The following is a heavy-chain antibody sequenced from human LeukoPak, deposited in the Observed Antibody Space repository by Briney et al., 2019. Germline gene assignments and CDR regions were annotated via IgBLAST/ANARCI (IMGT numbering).Heavy chain of an antibody. J-gene: IGHJ3*02. D-gene: IGHD6-13*01. CDR1: GYSFTSYW. V-gene: IGHV5-51*01. Sequence: GESLKISCQGSGYSFTSYWIAWVRQMPGKGLEWMGIIYPGDSDTRYSPSFQGQVTISADKSIRTAYLQWSSLKVSDTAMYYYARPRSGSWYTAYDIWGQGTMVTVS. CDR2: IYPGDSDT. CDR3: ARPRSGSWYTAYDI.